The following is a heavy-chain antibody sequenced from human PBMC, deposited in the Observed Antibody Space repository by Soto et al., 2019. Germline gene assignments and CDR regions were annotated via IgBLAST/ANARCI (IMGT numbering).Heavy chain of an antibody. CDR2: INPNSGGT. Sequence: SVNVCCKSSVHTLTRSCMHLLLQPPGQGLEWMGWINPNSGGTNYAEKFHGRVTMTRDTSISTAYMEMRRLRCDDTAVYYCASDKGDLLWFGERNYFDCWGQGTLVT. CDR3: ASDKGDLLWFGERNYFDC. CDR1: VHTLTRSC. J-gene: IGHJ4*02. D-gene: IGHD3-10*01. V-gene: IGHV1-2*02.